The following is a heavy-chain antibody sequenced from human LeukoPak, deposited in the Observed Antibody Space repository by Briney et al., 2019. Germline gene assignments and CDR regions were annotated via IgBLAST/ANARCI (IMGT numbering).Heavy chain of an antibody. J-gene: IGHJ4*02. D-gene: IGHD2-21*01. CDR2: IRYDGSNK. V-gene: IGHV3-30*02. CDR3: AKDSSAYCGGECYSGY. CDR1: GFTFSSYG. Sequence: PGGSLRLSCAASGFTFSSYGMHWVRQAPGKGLEWVAFIRYDGSNKYYADSVKGRFTISRDNSKNTLYLQMNSLRAEDTAVYYCAKDSSAYCGGECYSGYWGQGTLVTASS.